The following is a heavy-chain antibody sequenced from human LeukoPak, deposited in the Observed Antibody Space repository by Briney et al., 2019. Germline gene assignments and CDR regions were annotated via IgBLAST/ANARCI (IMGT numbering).Heavy chain of an antibody. CDR2: IYYNGNT. CDR3: ARGTLRFLEWSGFDP. Sequence: SETLSLTCTVSGGSISSYYGTWIRQPPGKGLEWIGNIYYNGNTNYNPSLKSRVTMSVDTSNNHFSLRLSSVTAAYTAVYYCARGTLRFLEWSGFDPWGQGTLVTVSS. D-gene: IGHD3-3*01. V-gene: IGHV4-59*01. CDR1: GGSISSYY. J-gene: IGHJ5*02.